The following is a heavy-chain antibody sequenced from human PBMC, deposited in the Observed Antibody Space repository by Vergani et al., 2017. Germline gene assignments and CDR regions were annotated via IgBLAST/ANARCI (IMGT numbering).Heavy chain of an antibody. CDR2: IYYSGST. J-gene: IGHJ4*02. V-gene: IGHV4-30-4*01. Sequence: QLQLQESGPGLVTPSETLSLTCTVSGGSISSSSYYWSWIRQPPGKGLEWIGYIYYSGSTYYNPSLKSRVTISVDTSKNQFSLKLSSVTAADTAVYYCARGEARDGYNSAYYFDYWGQGTLVTVAS. CDR1: GGSISSSSYY. D-gene: IGHD5-24*01. CDR3: ARGEARDGYNSAYYFDY.